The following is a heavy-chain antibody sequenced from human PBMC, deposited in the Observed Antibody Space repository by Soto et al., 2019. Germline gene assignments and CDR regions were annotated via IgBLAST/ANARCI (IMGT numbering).Heavy chain of an antibody. V-gene: IGHV4-59*01. CDR1: GGSITSYY. Sequence: SGTLSLTCTVSGGSITSYYWSWLRQPPGKGLELIGYIFHTGSTKYNPSLKSRVSMAKDTSKNQFSLNLSSVTAADTAVYYCVRGGGYDPFDFWGQGIQVTVS. CDR2: IFHTGST. D-gene: IGHD2-15*01. CDR3: VRGGGYDPFDF. J-gene: IGHJ4*02.